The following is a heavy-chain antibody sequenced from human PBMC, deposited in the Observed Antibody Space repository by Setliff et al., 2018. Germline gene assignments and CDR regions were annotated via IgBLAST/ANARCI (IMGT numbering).Heavy chain of an antibody. CDR3: AREALQRAGLYFFGI. Sequence: SVKVSCKASGGTFNTYGLSWVRQAPGQGLEWMGGIIPIIGEPNYAQKFQGRVTITADESTSTAYMELRSLKSEDTAVYYCAREALQRAGLYFFGIWGQGMLVTVSS. CDR2: IIPIIGEP. CDR1: GGTFNTYG. V-gene: IGHV1-69*13. D-gene: IGHD3-10*01. J-gene: IGHJ4*02.